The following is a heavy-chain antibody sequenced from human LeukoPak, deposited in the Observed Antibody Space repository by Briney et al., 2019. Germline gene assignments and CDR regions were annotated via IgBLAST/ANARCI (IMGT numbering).Heavy chain of an antibody. CDR2: MNPNSGNT. CDR3: ARDPAPLRGTSDNWFDP. CDR1: GYAFTSYD. D-gene: IGHD2-2*01. Sequence: ASVKVSCKASGYAFTSYDINWVRQATGQGLEWMGWMNPNSGNTGYAQKFQGRVTITRNTSISTAYMELSSLRSDDTAVYYCARDPAPLRGTSDNWFDPWGQGTLVTVSS. V-gene: IGHV1-8*03. J-gene: IGHJ5*02.